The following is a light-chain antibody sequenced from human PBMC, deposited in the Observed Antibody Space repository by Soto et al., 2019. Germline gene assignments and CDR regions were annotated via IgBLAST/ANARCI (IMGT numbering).Light chain of an antibody. J-gene: IGLJ1*01. CDR1: NSDVGSYNY. CDR2: EVN. V-gene: IGLV2-14*01. CDR3: SSYTSSSTSYV. Sequence: QSVLTQPASVSGSPGQSITISCTGTNSDVGSYNYVSWYQQHPGKAPKLMIYEVNNRPSGVSNRFSGSKSGNTASLTISGLQAEDEGDYYCSSYTSSSTSYVFGTGTKVTVL.